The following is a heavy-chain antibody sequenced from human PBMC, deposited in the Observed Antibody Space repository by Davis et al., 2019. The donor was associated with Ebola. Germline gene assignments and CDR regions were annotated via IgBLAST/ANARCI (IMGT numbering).Heavy chain of an antibody. CDR2: MYPGDSDT. J-gene: IGHJ6*02. CDR1: GYSFTSYW. CDR3: ARHGGNYNYYYGMDV. V-gene: IGHV5-51*01. Sequence: KVSCKGSGYSFTSYWIGWVRQMPGKGLEWMGIMYPGDSDTRYSPSFQGQVTISADKSISTTYLQWSSLKASGTAIYYCARHGGNYNYYYGMDVWGQGTTVTVSS. D-gene: IGHD4-11*01.